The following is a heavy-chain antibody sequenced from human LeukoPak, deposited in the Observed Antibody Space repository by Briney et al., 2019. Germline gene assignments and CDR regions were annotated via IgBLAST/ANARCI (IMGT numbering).Heavy chain of an antibody. CDR2: IYYSGST. Sequence: SETLPLTCTVSGGSISSSSYYWGWIRQPPGKGLEWIGSIYYSGSTYYNPSLKSRVTISVDTSKNQFSLKLSSVTAADTAVYYCARHPDYYDSSGYLGAFDIWGQGTMVTVSS. V-gene: IGHV4-39*01. J-gene: IGHJ3*02. CDR1: GGSISSSSYY. D-gene: IGHD3-22*01. CDR3: ARHPDYYDSSGYLGAFDI.